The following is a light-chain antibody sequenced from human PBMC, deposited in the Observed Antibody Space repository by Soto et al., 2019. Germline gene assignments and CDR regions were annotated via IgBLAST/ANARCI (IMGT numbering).Light chain of an antibody. CDR2: GAS. J-gene: IGKJ2*01. CDR3: QQYNNWPYT. CDR1: QSVSSN. Sequence: EIVMTQSPATLSVSPGERATISCRASQSVSSNLAWYQQKPGQAPRLLIYGASTRATGIPARFSGSRSGTEITLTISSLQAEDFAVYYCQQYNNWPYTFGQGTKLEIK. V-gene: IGKV3-15*01.